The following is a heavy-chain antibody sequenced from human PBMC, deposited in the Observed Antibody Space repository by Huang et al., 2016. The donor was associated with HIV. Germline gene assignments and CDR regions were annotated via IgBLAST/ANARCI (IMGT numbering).Heavy chain of an antibody. CDR2: ISNDGSNK. CDR3: AKDGADEEWDIDY. D-gene: IGHD1-26*01. CDR1: GFSFSTYG. Sequence: VQLVESGGGVVQPGRSLRLACAASGFSFSTYGLHWVRPAPGKGLEWVAVISNDGSNKYYAHSVKGRFTISRDTSENKVYLQMNSLRHEDTAVYYCAKDGADEEWDIDYWGQGTLVTVSS. V-gene: IGHV3-30*18. J-gene: IGHJ4*02.